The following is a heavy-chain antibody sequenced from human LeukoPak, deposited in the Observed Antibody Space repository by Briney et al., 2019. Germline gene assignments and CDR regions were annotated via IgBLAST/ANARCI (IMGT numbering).Heavy chain of an antibody. D-gene: IGHD3-22*01. Sequence: GGSLRLSCAASGFTFSTYDMNWVRQAPGKGLEWVSSISSSSSYIYYADSVKGRFTISRDNAKNSLYLQMNSLRAEDTAVYYCARVGYYDSSGYYGLDYWGQGTLVTVSS. CDR1: GFTFSTYD. V-gene: IGHV3-21*01. CDR3: ARVGYYDSSGYYGLDY. CDR2: ISSSSSYI. J-gene: IGHJ4*02.